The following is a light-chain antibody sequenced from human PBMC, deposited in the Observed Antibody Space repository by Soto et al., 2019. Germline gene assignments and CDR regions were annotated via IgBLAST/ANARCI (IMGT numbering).Light chain of an antibody. Sequence: DIQMTQSPPTLSPSVRDKITKTFRASQSIRHYLAWYQQMPGKAPKLLIYGASTLQSGVPSRFSGSGSGTEFTLTISSLQPDDFGTYFCQHHNSYSQTFGQGTKVDIK. J-gene: IGKJ1*01. V-gene: IGKV1-5*01. CDR3: QHHNSYSQT. CDR2: GAS. CDR1: QSIRHY.